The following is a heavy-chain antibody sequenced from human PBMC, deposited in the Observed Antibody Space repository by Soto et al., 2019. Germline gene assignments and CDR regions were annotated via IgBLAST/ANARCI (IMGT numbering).Heavy chain of an antibody. CDR2: ISSSSSTI. Sequence: GWSLRLSCAASGFTFSSYSMNWVRQAPGKGLEWVSYISSSSSTIYYADSVKGRFTISRDNAKNSLYLQMNSLRAEDTAVYYCANLLFRDYWGQGTLVTVSS. CDR3: ANLLFRDY. D-gene: IGHD2-8*02. V-gene: IGHV3-48*01. J-gene: IGHJ4*02. CDR1: GFTFSSYS.